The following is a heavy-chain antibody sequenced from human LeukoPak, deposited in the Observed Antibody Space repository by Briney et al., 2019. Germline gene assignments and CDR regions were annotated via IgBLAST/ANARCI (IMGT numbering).Heavy chain of an antibody. CDR1: GFTFSRYW. CDR2: IKQDGSER. J-gene: IGHJ4*02. D-gene: IGHD3-10*01. CDR3: ARDFYYGSASRGS. Sequence: PGGSLRLSCAASGFTFSRYWMSWVRQAPGKGVEWVASIKQDGSERYYVDSVKGRFTISRDNAKNSLYLQMNSLRDEDTAVYYCARDFYYGSASRGSWGQGTLVTVSS. V-gene: IGHV3-7*01.